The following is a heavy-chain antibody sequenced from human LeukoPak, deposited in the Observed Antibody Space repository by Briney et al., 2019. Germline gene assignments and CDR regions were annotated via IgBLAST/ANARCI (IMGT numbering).Heavy chain of an antibody. D-gene: IGHD1-14*01. V-gene: IGHV4-4*07. CDR1: GGSISSYY. CDR3: ASGQDTCKAGRE. Sequence: SETLSLTCTVSGGSISSYYWSWIRQPAGKGLEWIGRIYTSGSTNYNPSLKSRVTMSVDTSKNQFSLKLSSVTAADTAVYYCASGQDTCKAGREWGQGTLVTVSS. CDR2: IYTSGST. J-gene: IGHJ4*02.